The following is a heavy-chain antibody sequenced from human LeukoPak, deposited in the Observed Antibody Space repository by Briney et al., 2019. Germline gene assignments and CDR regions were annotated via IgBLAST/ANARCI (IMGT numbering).Heavy chain of an antibody. V-gene: IGHV4-34*01. D-gene: IGHD3-10*01. J-gene: IGHJ4*02. CDR3: ARGYGSGAD. CDR2: INHSGST. CDR1: GGSFSGYY. Sequence: SETLSLTCAVYGGSFSGYYWSWIRQPPGKGLEWIGEINHSGSTNYNPSLKSRVTISVDTSKNQFSLKLSSVSAADTAVYYCARGYGSGADWGQGTLVTVSS.